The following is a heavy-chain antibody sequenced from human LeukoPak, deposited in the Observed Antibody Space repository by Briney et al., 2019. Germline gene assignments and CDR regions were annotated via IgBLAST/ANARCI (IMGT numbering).Heavy chain of an antibody. CDR3: ARDGYDYNAGDY. V-gene: IGHV3-48*02. Sequence: GGSLRRSCAASGFTFSDYSMNWVRQAPGKGLEWVSYISSRSTTINYADSVRGRFTISRDNAKNSLYLQMNSLRDEDTAVYYCARDGYDYNAGDYWGQGTLVTVSS. CDR2: ISSRSTTI. D-gene: IGHD5-12*01. J-gene: IGHJ4*02. CDR1: GFTFSDYS.